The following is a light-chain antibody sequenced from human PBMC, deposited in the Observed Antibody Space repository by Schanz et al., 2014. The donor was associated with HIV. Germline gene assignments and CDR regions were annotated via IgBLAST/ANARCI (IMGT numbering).Light chain of an antibody. CDR3: QQRNYWPT. CDR1: QSVKSN. Sequence: EIVLTQSPGTLSLSPGERGTLSCRASQSVKSNFIGWYQQKPGQAPRLLIYDASNRATGIPARFSGSGSGTDFTLTISSLEPEDFAVYYCQQRNYWPTFGQGTKVEIK. J-gene: IGKJ1*01. V-gene: IGKV3-11*01. CDR2: DAS.